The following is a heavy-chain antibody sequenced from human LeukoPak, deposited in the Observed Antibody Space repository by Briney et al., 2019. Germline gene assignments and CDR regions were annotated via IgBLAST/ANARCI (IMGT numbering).Heavy chain of an antibody. V-gene: IGHV3-30*18. CDR3: AKDRTDYGDHTDYYYYGMDV. D-gene: IGHD4-17*01. J-gene: IGHJ6*02. CDR2: ISYDGSNK. Sequence: GRSLRLSCAASGFTFSSYGMHWVRQAPGKGLEWLAVISYDGSNKYYADSVKGRFTISRDNSKNTLYLQMNSLRAEDTAVYYCAKDRTDYGDHTDYYYYGMDVWGQGTTVTVSS. CDR1: GFTFSSYG.